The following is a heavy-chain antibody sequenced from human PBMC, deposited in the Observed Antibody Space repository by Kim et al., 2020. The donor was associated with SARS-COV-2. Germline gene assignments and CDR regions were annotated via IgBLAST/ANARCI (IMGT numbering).Heavy chain of an antibody. V-gene: IGHV1-2*02. D-gene: IGHD6-19*01. Sequence: ASVKVSCKASGYTFTGYYMHWVRQAPGQGLEWMGWINPNSGGTNYAQKFQGRVTMTRDTSISTAYMELSRLRSDDTAVYYCARVHTSSGWSPVGYWGQGTLVTVSS. CDR2: INPNSGGT. J-gene: IGHJ4*02. CDR1: GYTFTGYY. CDR3: ARVHTSSGWSPVGY.